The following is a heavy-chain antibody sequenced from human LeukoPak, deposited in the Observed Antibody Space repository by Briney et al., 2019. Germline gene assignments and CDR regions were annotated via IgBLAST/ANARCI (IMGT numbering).Heavy chain of an antibody. J-gene: IGHJ1*01. Sequence: GGPLRLSRAASGFSFDVYTLHWVRQAPGKGLEWVSLISWDGGTRDYADSVKGRFTISRDNSKNSLYLQMNSLRTEDTVLYCCAKVLDSSGYRFYFRHWGQGTLVTVSS. CDR2: ISWDGGTR. CDR1: GFSFDVYT. V-gene: IGHV3-43*01. CDR3: AKVLDSSGYRFYFRH. D-gene: IGHD3-22*01.